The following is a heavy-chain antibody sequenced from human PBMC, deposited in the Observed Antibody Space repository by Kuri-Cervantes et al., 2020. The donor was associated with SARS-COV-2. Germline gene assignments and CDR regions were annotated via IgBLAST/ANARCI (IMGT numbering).Heavy chain of an antibody. J-gene: IGHJ4*02. CDR2: ISTSGST. Sequence: GSLRLSCTVSGGSISSYYWSWIRQPAGKGLEWIGRISTSGSTNYNPSPKSRVTMSVDTSKNQFSLKLSSVTAADTAVYYCAREYYDILTGHQLFDYWGQGTLVTVSS. V-gene: IGHV4-4*07. D-gene: IGHD3-9*01. CDR3: AREYYDILTGHQLFDY. CDR1: GGSISSYY.